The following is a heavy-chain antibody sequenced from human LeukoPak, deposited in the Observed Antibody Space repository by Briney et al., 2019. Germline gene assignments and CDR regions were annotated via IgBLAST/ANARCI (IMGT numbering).Heavy chain of an antibody. CDR2: IYSGGST. CDR1: GFTVSSNY. Sequence: GGSLRLSCAASGFTVSSNYMSWVRQAPGKGLEWVSVIYSGGSTYYADSVKGRFTISRDNAKNSLYLQMNSLRAEDTALYYCARYTAGGAYYYYMDVWGKGTTVTVSS. D-gene: IGHD5-18*01. V-gene: IGHV3-53*01. J-gene: IGHJ6*03. CDR3: ARYTAGGAYYYYMDV.